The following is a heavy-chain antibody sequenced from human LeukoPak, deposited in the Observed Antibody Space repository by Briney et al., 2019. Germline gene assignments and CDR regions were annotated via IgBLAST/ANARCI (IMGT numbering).Heavy chain of an antibody. CDR3: ARGESHGSGSFDY. V-gene: IGHV4-34*01. D-gene: IGHD3-10*01. Sequence: PSETLSLTCAVYGGSFSGYYWSWIRQPPGKGLEWIGEINHSGSTNYNPSLKSRFNISVDTSKNQFSLKLSSVTAADTAVYYCARGESHGSGSFDYWGQGTLVTVSS. CDR2: INHSGST. J-gene: IGHJ4*02. CDR1: GGSFSGYY.